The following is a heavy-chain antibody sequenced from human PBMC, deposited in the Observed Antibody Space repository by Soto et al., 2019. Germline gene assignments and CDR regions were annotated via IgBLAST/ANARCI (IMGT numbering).Heavy chain of an antibody. CDR2: ISSGGGSP. Sequence: LRLSCAASGFNFSSYAMSWVRQAPGKGLEWVSGISSGGGSPYNADSVKGRFTISRDNSKNTLYLQMNSLRAADTAVYFCAKGDGRIVPRHFDSWGQGTLVTVSS. J-gene: IGHJ4*02. CDR3: AKGDGRIVPRHFDS. CDR1: GFNFSSYA. V-gene: IGHV3-23*01. D-gene: IGHD6-6*01.